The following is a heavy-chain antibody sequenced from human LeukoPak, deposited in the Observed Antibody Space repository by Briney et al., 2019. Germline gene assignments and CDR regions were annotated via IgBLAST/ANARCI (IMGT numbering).Heavy chain of an antibody. V-gene: IGHV3-48*01. J-gene: IGHJ4*02. D-gene: IGHD3-10*01. CDR1: GFSVSSYS. Sequence: GGSLRLSCAASGFSVSSYSMNWVRQAPGKGLEWVSYISSSSSTIYYADSVKGRFTISRDNAKNSLYLQMNSLRAEDTAVYYCARDKVGLWFGELHDYWGQGTLVTVSS. CDR2: ISSSSSTI. CDR3: ARDKVGLWFGELHDY.